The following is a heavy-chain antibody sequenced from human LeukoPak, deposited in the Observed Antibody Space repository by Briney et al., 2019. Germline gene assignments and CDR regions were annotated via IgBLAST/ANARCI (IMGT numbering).Heavy chain of an antibody. D-gene: IGHD5-18*01. CDR2: IIPIFGTA. CDR1: GGTSSSYA. Sequence: GASVKVSCKASGGTSSSYAISWVRQAPGQGLEWMGGIIPIFGTANYAQKFQGRVTITTDESTSTAYMELSSLRSEDTAVYYCARAVDTITLGAFDIWGQGTMVTVSS. J-gene: IGHJ3*02. CDR3: ARAVDTITLGAFDI. V-gene: IGHV1-69*05.